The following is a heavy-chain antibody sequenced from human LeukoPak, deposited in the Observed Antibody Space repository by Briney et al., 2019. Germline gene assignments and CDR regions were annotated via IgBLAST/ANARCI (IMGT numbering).Heavy chain of an antibody. Sequence: PGGSLRLSCAASGITFRSYAMSWVRQAPGKGLEWVSAISGSGGSTYYADSVKGRFTISRDNSKNTLYLQMNSLRAEDTAVYYCAKDFDAGTYYFDYWGQGTLVTVSS. V-gene: IGHV3-23*01. J-gene: IGHJ4*02. D-gene: IGHD1-1*01. CDR3: AKDFDAGTYYFDY. CDR1: GITFRSYA. CDR2: ISGSGGST.